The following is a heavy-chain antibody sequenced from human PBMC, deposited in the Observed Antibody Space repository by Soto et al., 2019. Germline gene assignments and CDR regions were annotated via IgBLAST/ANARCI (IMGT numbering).Heavy chain of an antibody. CDR3: FFFQSEDGIRYYRSVSAFLLNRSSDL. D-gene: IGHD3-9*01. Sequence: EWVSYISSSSSTIYYADSVKGRFTISRDNAKNSLYLQMNSLRAEDTAVYYCFFFQSEDGIRYYRSVSAFLLNRSSDL. V-gene: IGHV3-48*01. CDR2: ISSSSSTI. J-gene: IGHJ2*01.